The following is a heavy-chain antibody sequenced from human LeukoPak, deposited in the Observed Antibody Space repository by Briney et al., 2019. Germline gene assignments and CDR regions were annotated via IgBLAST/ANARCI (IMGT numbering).Heavy chain of an antibody. D-gene: IGHD2-15*01. CDR3: AKTSYCSGGSCYPGFDY. CDR2: ISASTSRT. J-gene: IGHJ4*02. V-gene: IGHV3-23*01. CDR1: GFTFSTYA. Sequence: GGSLRLSCAASGFTFSTYAMSWVRQAPGKWLEWVSAISASTSRTNYADSMAGPLTISRDNSKNTLYLQMNSLRAEDTAVYYCAKTSYCSGGSCYPGFDYWGQGTLVTASS.